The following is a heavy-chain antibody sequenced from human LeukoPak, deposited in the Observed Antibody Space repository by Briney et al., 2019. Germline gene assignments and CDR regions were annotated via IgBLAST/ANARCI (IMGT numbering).Heavy chain of an antibody. V-gene: IGHV4-61*10. CDR3: ARAPYYYYYMDV. CDR2: IYNEGST. CDR1: GGSISSDNYY. J-gene: IGHJ6*03. Sequence: SETLSLTCTVSGGSISSDNYYWNWIRQPAGKGLEWIGRIYNEGSTNYNPSLKSRVTISVDTSKNQFPLKLSSVTAADTAVYYCARAPYYYYYMDVWGKGTTVTISS.